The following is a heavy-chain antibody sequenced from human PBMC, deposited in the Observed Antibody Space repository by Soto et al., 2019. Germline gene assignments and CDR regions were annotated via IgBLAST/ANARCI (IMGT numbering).Heavy chain of an antibody. D-gene: IGHD6-13*01. Sequence: GGSLRLSCAASGFTFSSYAMSWVRQTPGKGLEWVSTLSGSGGTTYYADSVKGRFTISRDNAKNSLYLQMNSLRAEDTAVYYCAGDYSSSWYFGMDVWGQGTTVTVSS. CDR3: AGDYSSSWYFGMDV. V-gene: IGHV3-23*01. CDR1: GFTFSSYA. J-gene: IGHJ6*02. CDR2: LSGSGGTT.